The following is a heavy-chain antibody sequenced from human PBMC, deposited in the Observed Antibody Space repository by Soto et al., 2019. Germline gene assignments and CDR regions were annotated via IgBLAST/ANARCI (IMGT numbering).Heavy chain of an antibody. Sequence: EVQLLESGGELVQPGGSLRLSCAASGFTFSSYAMSWVRQAPGKGLEWVSTISGSGGSTYYADSVKGRFTISRDNSKNTLYLQMNRLRAEDTAIYYCAKKASSVAWSRPYYFDYWGQGTLVTVSS. D-gene: IGHD2-8*02. V-gene: IGHV3-23*01. CDR1: GFTFSSYA. CDR2: ISGSGGST. J-gene: IGHJ4*02. CDR3: AKKASSVAWSRPYYFDY.